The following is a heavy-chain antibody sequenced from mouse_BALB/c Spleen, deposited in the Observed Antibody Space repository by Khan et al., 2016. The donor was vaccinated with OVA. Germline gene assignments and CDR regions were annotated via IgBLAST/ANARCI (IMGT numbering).Heavy chain of an antibody. Sequence: EVQLQESGGDLVKPGGSLKLSCAASGFTFSTYGMSWVRQTPDKRLEWVATVSTGGGYTYYPDSVKGRFTISRDNAKNTLYLQMSGLKSEDTAMFYCTRLAYYNDREGFAYWGQGTLVTVSA. J-gene: IGHJ3*01. CDR3: TRLAYYNDREGFAY. CDR2: VSTGGGYT. CDR1: GFTFSTYG. V-gene: IGHV5-6*01. D-gene: IGHD1-1*01.